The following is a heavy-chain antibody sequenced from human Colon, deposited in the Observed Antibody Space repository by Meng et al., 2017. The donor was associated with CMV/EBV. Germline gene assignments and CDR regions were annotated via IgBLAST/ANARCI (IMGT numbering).Heavy chain of an antibody. CDR3: ARYCSGGNCYSKPGLAKFFDL. Sequence: ASVKVSCKASGYIFTSYGISWARQAPGQGLEWMGWISTHNGYPSYAQKFQDRVTMTTDTSTSTAYMDLRSLRSDDSAVYYCARYCSGGNCYSKPGLAKFFDLWGQGTLVTVSS. CDR1: GYIFTSYG. V-gene: IGHV1-18*01. D-gene: IGHD2-15*01. CDR2: ISTHNGYP. J-gene: IGHJ4*02.